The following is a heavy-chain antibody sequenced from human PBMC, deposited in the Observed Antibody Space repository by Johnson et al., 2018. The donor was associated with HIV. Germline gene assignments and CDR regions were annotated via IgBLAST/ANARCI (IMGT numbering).Heavy chain of an antibody. CDR3: AKDLRVYTCDAFDI. D-gene: IGHD5/OR15-5a*01. CDR2: INWHGGST. Sequence: VQLVESGGGVVQPGRSLRLSCAASGFTFDDYGMSWVRQAPGKGLEWVSGINWHGGSTGYADSVKGRFTISRDNSKNTLYLQMNSLRAEDTAVYYCAKDLRVYTCDAFDIWGQGTMVTVSS. J-gene: IGHJ3*02. CDR1: GFTFDDYG. V-gene: IGHV3-20*04.